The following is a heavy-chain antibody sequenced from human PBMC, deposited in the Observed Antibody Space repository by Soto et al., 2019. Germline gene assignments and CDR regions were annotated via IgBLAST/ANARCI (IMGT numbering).Heavy chain of an antibody. J-gene: IGHJ6*02. CDR1: RGTFNTSP. V-gene: IGHV1-69*01. CDR2: IVPVFGMV. Sequence: QVLLAQSGAEVKKPGSSVKVSCQTSRGTFNTSPISWVRQAPGQGLEWLGDIVPVFGMVNYAQQFQDRLNLTADDSTSSVCLEVSRLTPEDTAVYFCATRHLRGRQYDYRSPATASLYHSGLGVWGQGTTVIVSS. CDR3: ATRHLRGRQYDYRSPATASLYHSGLGV. D-gene: IGHD3-3*01.